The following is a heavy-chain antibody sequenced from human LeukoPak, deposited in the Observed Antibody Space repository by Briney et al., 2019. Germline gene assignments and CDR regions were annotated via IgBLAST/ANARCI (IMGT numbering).Heavy chain of an antibody. CDR2: VSGSGGRT. CDR3: ARDGYYYGSGSYYKVDFDY. D-gene: IGHD3-10*01. J-gene: IGHJ4*02. V-gene: IGHV3-23*01. Sequence: PGGSLRLSCAASGFTFSSYGMSWVRQAPGKGLEWVSAVSGSGGRTYYADSVKGRFTISRDNAKNSLYLQMNSLRAEDTAVYYCARDGYYYGSGSYYKVDFDYWGQGTLVTVSS. CDR1: GFTFSSYG.